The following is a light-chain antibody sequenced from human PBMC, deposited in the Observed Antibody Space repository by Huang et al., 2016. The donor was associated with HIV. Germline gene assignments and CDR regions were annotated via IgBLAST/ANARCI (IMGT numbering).Light chain of an antibody. CDR2: GVS. CDR3: QQYNDWPLT. Sequence: EIVMTQSPATLSLSPGERVTLSCRASQSLSSQLAWYQQKRGQAPRLLIYGVSTRPTDIPARFSGSGSGTDFTLTINSLQSEDFATYYCQQYNDWPLTFGQGTEVEIK. J-gene: IGKJ1*01. CDR1: QSLSSQ. V-gene: IGKV3-15*01.